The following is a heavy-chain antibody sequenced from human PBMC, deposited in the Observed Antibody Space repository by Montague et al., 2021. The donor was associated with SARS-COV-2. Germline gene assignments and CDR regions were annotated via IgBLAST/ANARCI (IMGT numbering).Heavy chain of an antibody. D-gene: IGHD3-22*01. CDR3: ARGRQHFNMIVVVMTGGEYYFDY. CDR1: GGSFSDYF. V-gene: IGHV4-34*01. Sequence: SETLSLTYAVYGGSFSDYFWTWIRQPPGKGLEWIGEINHRGTPNYNPSLKSRVSISVDTSKNQFSLYLGSATAADTAVYYCARGRQHFNMIVVVMTGGEYYFDYWGQGTLVTVSS. J-gene: IGHJ4*02. CDR2: INHRGTP.